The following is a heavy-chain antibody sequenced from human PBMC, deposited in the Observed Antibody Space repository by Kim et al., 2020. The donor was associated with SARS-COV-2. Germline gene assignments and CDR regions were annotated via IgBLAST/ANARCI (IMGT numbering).Heavy chain of an antibody. CDR3: AKFCGGSSRRFDAFDI. J-gene: IGHJ3*02. V-gene: IGHV3-23*01. D-gene: IGHD6-13*01. CDR2: ISGSGGST. CDR1: GFTFSSYA. Sequence: GGSLRLSCAASGFTFSSYAMSWVRQAPGKGLEWVSAISGSGGSTYYADSVKGRFTISRDNSKNTLYLQMNSLRAEDTAVYYCAKFCGGSSRRFDAFDIWGQGTMVTVSS.